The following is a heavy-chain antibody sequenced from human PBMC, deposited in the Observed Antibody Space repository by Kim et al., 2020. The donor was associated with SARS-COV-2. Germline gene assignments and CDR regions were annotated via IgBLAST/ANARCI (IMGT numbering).Heavy chain of an antibody. J-gene: IGHJ3*02. CDR1: GGSFSGYY. Sequence: SETLSLTCAVYGGSFSGYYWSWIRQPPGKGLEWIGEINHSGSTNYNPSLKSRVTISVDTSKNQFSLKLSSVTAADTAVYYCARGRWNHDSSGYYYVPTGRAFDIWGQGTMVTVSS. D-gene: IGHD3-22*01. CDR2: INHSGST. V-gene: IGHV4-34*01. CDR3: ARGRWNHDSSGYYYVPTGRAFDI.